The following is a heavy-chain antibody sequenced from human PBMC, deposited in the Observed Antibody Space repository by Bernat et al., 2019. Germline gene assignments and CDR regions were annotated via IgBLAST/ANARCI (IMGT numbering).Heavy chain of an antibody. CDR1: GFTFTDYY. CDR3: ARTLVTAFGMDV. Sequence: QVLLVDSGGDLVKPGGSLRLSCAASGFTFTDYYMTWIRQAPGKGLEWVSYISSSSTIIYYADSVKGRFTISRDNAKHSLYLQMNSLRAEDAALYYGARTLVTAFGMDVWGQGTTVTVSS. D-gene: IGHD2-21*02. J-gene: IGHJ6*02. V-gene: IGHV3-11*01. CDR2: ISSSSTII.